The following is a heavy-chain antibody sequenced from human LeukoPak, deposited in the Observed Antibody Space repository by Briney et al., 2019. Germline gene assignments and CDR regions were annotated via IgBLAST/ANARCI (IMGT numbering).Heavy chain of an antibody. CDR1: SGSISSTSYY. CDR3: ARGSGWLPDY. V-gene: IGHV4-39*07. J-gene: IGHJ4*02. Sequence: PSETLSLTCTASSGSISSTSYYWGWIRQPPGRGLEWIGGIIYSGNTYYNPSLKSRVTISVDTTKNQFSLTLSSVTAADTAVYYCARGSGWLPDYWGQGTLVSVSS. CDR2: IIYSGNT. D-gene: IGHD6-19*01.